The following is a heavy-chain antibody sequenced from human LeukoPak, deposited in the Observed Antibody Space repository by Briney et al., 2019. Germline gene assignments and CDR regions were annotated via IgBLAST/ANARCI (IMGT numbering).Heavy chain of an antibody. CDR3: ARVTPTVTNSWWLDP. D-gene: IGHD4-11*01. Sequence: SETLSLTCTVSGGSISSSSYYWGWIRQPPGKGLEWIGSIYYSGSTYYNPSLKSRVTISVDRSKNQFSLKLSSVTAADTAVYYCARVTPTVTNSWWLDPWGQGTLVTVSS. CDR2: IYYSGST. J-gene: IGHJ5*02. CDR1: GGSISSSSYY. V-gene: IGHV4-39*07.